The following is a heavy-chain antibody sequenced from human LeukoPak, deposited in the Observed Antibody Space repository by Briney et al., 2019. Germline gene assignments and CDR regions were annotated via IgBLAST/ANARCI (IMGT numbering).Heavy chain of an antibody. CDR1: GYTFTSYG. V-gene: IGHV1-18*01. CDR2: ISAYNGNT. D-gene: IGHD3-9*01. J-gene: IGHJ6*02. Sequence: ASVKVSCKASGYTFTSYGISWVRQAPGQGLEWMGWISAYNGNTNYAQKLQGRVTMTTDTSTSTAYMELRSLRSDDTAVYYCARDWDDILTGYYYGMDVWGQGTTVTVSS. CDR3: ARDWDDILTGYYYGMDV.